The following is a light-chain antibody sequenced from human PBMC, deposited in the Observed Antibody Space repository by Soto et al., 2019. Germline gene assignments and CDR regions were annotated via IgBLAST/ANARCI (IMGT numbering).Light chain of an antibody. Sequence: QSVLTQPPSASGTPGQRATISCSGSSSNIGSNAVHWYQQLPGTAPKLLIYSNNQRPSGVPDRFSGSKSGTSASLAISGLQSEDEADYYCATWDGSLTGPVFGGGTKLTVL. CDR3: ATWDGSLTGPV. CDR2: SNN. J-gene: IGLJ2*01. V-gene: IGLV1-44*01. CDR1: SSNIGSNA.